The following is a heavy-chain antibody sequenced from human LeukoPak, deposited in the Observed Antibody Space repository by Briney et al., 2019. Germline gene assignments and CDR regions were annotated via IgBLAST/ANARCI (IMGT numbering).Heavy chain of an antibody. Sequence: GGSLRLSCAASGFTFSSYSMNWVRQAPGKGLEWVSSISSSSSYIYYADSVKGRFTISRDNAKNSLYLQMNSLRAEDTAVYYCAKDLAYCGGDCYSALGAFDIWGQGTMVTVSS. CDR1: GFTFSSYS. V-gene: IGHV3-21*04. CDR2: ISSSSSYI. D-gene: IGHD2-21*02. J-gene: IGHJ3*02. CDR3: AKDLAYCGGDCYSALGAFDI.